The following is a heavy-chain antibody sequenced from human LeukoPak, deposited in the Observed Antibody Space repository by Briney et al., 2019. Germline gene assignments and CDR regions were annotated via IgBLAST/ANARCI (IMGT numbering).Heavy chain of an antibody. J-gene: IGHJ4*02. Sequence: GGSLRLSCAAFEFSFSNYPMHWIRQTPGKGLEWVALISDDGSNKYYADSVKGRFTVSRDNSKNTLYLQMNSLRAEDTAVYYCARSQGGSYVFDYWGQGTLVTVSS. CDR1: EFSFSNYP. V-gene: IGHV3-30-3*01. CDR3: ARSQGGSYVFDY. CDR2: ISDDGSNK. D-gene: IGHD1-26*01.